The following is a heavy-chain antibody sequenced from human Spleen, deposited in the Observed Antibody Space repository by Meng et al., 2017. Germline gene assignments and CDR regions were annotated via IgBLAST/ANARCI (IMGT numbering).Heavy chain of an antibody. CDR1: GYPFAAYW. V-gene: IGHV1-2*06. J-gene: IGHJ4*02. CDR3: ARDEDISAAGYLLGDF. Sequence: VQLMQFGQEGKKPGASVKVPGKASGYPFAAYWIQWVRQAPRQGLEWMGRIDPKSDNTHYAQKFQGRVTMTRDTSISTAYMELSGLRSDDTAVYYCARDEDISAAGYLLGDFWGQGTLVTVSS. D-gene: IGHD6-13*01. CDR2: IDPKSDNT.